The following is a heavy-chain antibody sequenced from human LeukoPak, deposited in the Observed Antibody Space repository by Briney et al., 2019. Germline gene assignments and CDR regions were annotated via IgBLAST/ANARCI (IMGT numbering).Heavy chain of an antibody. J-gene: IGHJ3*02. D-gene: IGHD6-19*01. Sequence: GGSLRLSCAASGFTFSSYSMNWVRQAPGKGLEWVSSISSSSSYIYYADSVKGRFTISRDNAKNSLYLQMNSLRAEDTAVYYCARDGNDDSSGWYPDAFDIWGQGTMVTVSS. V-gene: IGHV3-21*01. CDR2: ISSSSSYI. CDR3: ARDGNDDSSGWYPDAFDI. CDR1: GFTFSSYS.